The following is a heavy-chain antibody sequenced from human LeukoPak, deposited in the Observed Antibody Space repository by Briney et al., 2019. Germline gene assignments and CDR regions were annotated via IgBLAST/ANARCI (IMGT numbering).Heavy chain of an antibody. CDR2: IKSKNDGGTT. CDR3: TTVGVDFDY. CDR1: GLTFSNAY. Sequence: GGSLRLSCAATGLTFSNAYVSWVRQAPGKGLEWVGRIKSKNDGGTTDYAAPVKGRFTISGDDSKNTLYLQMNSLKTEDTAVYYCTTVGVDFDYWGQGTLVTVSS. D-gene: IGHD2-15*01. V-gene: IGHV3-15*01. J-gene: IGHJ4*02.